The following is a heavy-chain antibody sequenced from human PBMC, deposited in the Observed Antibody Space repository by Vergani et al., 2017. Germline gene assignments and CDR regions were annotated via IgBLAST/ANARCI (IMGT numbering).Heavy chain of an antibody. Sequence: QVQLVESGGGVVQRGGSLRLSCATSGFTLSNYDMQWIRQAPGKGLEWVAVTWYDGNNKQYADSVKGRFTISRDNSKSTMYLQMNSLRDEDTGVYYCARDLRLLYNRFDPWGQGTLVTVSS. D-gene: IGHD1-14*01. CDR1: GFTLSNYD. CDR2: TWYDGNNK. V-gene: IGHV3-33*01. J-gene: IGHJ5*02. CDR3: ARDLRLLYNRFDP.